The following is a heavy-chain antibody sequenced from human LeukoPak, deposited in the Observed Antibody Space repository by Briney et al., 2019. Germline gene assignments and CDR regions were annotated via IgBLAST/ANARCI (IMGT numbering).Heavy chain of an antibody. D-gene: IGHD3-22*01. V-gene: IGHV1-69*13. Sequence: SVKVSCKASGGTFSSCAISWERQAPGQGLEWMGGIIPIFGTANYAQKFQGRVTITADESTSTAYMELSSLRSEDTAVYYCARDKYYYDSSGYYYGGYFDYWGQGTLVTVSS. CDR3: ARDKYYYDSSGYYYGGYFDY. J-gene: IGHJ4*02. CDR1: GGTFSSCA. CDR2: IIPIFGTA.